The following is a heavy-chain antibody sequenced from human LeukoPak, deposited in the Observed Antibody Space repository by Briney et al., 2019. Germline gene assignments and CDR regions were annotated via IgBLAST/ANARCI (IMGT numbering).Heavy chain of an antibody. V-gene: IGHV4-4*07. D-gene: IGHD2-21*01. CDR2: IYTSGSA. CDR3: AREGRVHIGDGLSYDY. J-gene: IGHJ4*02. CDR1: GGFFTDYY. Sequence: SETLSLTCAVSGGFFTDYYWGWLRLPPGEGLEWIGRIYTSGSADHNPSLKSRVTMSVDTSKNKFSLNLNSVTAADTAVYYCAREGRVHIGDGLSYDYWGQGTLVTISS.